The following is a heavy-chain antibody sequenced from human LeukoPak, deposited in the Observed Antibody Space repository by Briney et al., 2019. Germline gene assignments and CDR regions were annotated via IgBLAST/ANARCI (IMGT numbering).Heavy chain of an antibody. J-gene: IGHJ4*02. D-gene: IGHD1-26*01. CDR1: AFIFSGHW. CDR3: ARAARELRLY. V-gene: IGHV3-7*01. CDR2: IKEDGSER. Sequence: QPGGSLRLSCEGSAFIFSGHWMNWVRQTPGKGLEWVASIKEDGSERQYVDSVKGRFTISRDNSKNTLYLQMNSLRAEDTAVYYCARAARELRLYWGQGTLVTVSS.